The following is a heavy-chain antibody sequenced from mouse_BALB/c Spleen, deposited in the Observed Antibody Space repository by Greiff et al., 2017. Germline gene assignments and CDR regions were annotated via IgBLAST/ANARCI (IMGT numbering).Heavy chain of an antibody. V-gene: IGHV1S29*02. CDR2: IYPYNGGT. D-gene: IGHD1-1*02. CDR1: GYTFTDYN. J-gene: IGHJ4*01. Sequence: VQLKQSGPELVKPGASVKISCKASGYTFTDYNMHWVKQSHGKSLEWIGYIYPYNGGTGYNQKFKSKATLTVDNSSSTAYMELRSLTSEDSAVYYCASYGQKYYYAMDYWGQGTSVTVSS. CDR3: ASYGQKYYYAMDY.